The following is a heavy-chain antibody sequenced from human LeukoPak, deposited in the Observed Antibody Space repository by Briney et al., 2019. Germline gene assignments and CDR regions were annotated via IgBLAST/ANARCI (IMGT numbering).Heavy chain of an antibody. Sequence: ASVQVSCKASGYTFTSYGISWVRQAPGQGLEWMGWISAYNGNTNYAQKLQGRVTMTTDTSTSTAYMELRSLRSDDTAVYYCARDEVQGDYYYYYYMDVWGKGTTVTVSS. V-gene: IGHV1-18*01. D-gene: IGHD3-16*01. J-gene: IGHJ6*03. CDR1: GYTFTSYG. CDR3: ARDEVQGDYYYYYYMDV. CDR2: ISAYNGNT.